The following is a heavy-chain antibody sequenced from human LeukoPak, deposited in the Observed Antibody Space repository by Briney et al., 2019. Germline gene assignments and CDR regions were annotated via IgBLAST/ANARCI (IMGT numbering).Heavy chain of an antibody. V-gene: IGHV3-23*01. J-gene: IGHJ4*02. CDR1: GFTFSDYA. CDR2: IGGSGGRT. CDR3: AKERETLTGYDYFDY. Sequence: GGSLRHSSAAPGFTFSDYAMTWVRQAPGKGLDWVSAIGGSGGRTYYADSVKGRFTLSRDNSKNTLYLKMNSLRAQDTAVFYFAKERETLTGYDYFDYWGQGTLVTVSS. D-gene: IGHD3-9*01.